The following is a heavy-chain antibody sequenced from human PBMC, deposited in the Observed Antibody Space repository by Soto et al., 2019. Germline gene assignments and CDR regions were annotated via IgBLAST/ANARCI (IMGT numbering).Heavy chain of an antibody. Sequence: EVQLLESGGGLVQPGGSLRLSCGASGFTFSNFAMSWVRQAPGRGLEWVSGISASGRDIHYADSVKDRFTVSRDNSKNTLYLQMNSLRAEDTAIYYCAKGKTSGWYYFDYWGQGALVTVSS. V-gene: IGHV3-23*01. CDR1: GFTFSNFA. CDR3: AKGKTSGWYYFDY. D-gene: IGHD6-19*01. CDR2: ISASGRDI. J-gene: IGHJ4*02.